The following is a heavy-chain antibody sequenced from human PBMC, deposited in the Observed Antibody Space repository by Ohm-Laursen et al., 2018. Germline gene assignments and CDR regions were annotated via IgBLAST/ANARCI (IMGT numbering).Heavy chain of an antibody. CDR1: GGTFSSYA. V-gene: IGHV1-69*04. Sequence: ESSVKVSCKASGGTFSSYAISWVRQAPGQGLEWMGRIIPILGIANYAQKFQGRVTITADKSTSTAYMELSSLRSEDTAVYYCARDDGRALYSNYGIDYWGQGTLATVSS. CDR2: IIPILGIA. J-gene: IGHJ4*02. D-gene: IGHD4-11*01. CDR3: ARDDGRALYSNYGIDY.